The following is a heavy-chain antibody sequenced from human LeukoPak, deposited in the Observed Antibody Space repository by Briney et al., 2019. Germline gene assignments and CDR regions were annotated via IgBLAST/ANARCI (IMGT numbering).Heavy chain of an antibody. D-gene: IGHD2-15*01. J-gene: IGHJ4*02. CDR3: ARVSRLGYCSGGSCYAQRVNYFDY. CDR1: GGSFSGYY. CDR2: INHSGST. Sequence: SETLSLTCVVYGGSFSGYYWSWIRQPPGKGLEWIGEINHSGSTNYNPSLKSRVTISVDTSKNQFSLKLSSVTAADTAVYYCARVSRLGYCSGGSCYAQRVNYFDYWGQGTLVTVSS. V-gene: IGHV4-34*01.